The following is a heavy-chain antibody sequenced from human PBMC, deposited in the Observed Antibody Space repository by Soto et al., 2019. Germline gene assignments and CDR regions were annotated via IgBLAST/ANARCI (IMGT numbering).Heavy chain of an antibody. D-gene: IGHD6-6*01. CDR2: ISYDGSNK. V-gene: IGHV3-30*18. CDR3: WKDPEYSSSGSDY. CDR1: GFTFSSYA. J-gene: IGHJ4*02. Sequence: QVQLVESGGGVVQPGRSLRLSCTASGFTFSSYAMHWVRQAPGKGLEWVAVISYDGSNKYFADSVKGRFTISRYNSKNTLYMQMNGRRGEDTAVYCCWKDPEYSSSGSDYWGQGTLVTVSS.